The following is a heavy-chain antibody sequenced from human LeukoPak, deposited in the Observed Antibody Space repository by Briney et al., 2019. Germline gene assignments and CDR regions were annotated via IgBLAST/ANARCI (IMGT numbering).Heavy chain of an antibody. J-gene: IGHJ6*03. CDR3: ARDPYSGSYGNYYYYFMDV. V-gene: IGHV3-23*01. D-gene: IGHD1-26*01. CDR1: GFTFSSYG. Sequence: GGSLRLSCAASGFTFSSYGMSWVRQTPGKGLEWVSAISASGTGTYFADSVKGRFTISRDNSKNTLYLQMNSLRAEDTAVYYCARDPYSGSYGNYYYYFMDVWGKGTTVTISS. CDR2: ISASGTGT.